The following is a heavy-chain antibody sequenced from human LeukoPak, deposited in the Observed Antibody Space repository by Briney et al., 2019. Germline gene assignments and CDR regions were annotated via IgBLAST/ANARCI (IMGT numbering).Heavy chain of an antibody. J-gene: IGHJ6*02. CDR2: ISYDGSNK. CDR3: ARDPGYSSSWYYYYYGMDV. D-gene: IGHD6-13*01. V-gene: IGHV3-30-3*01. Sequence: GGSLRLSCAASGFTFSSYAMHWVRQAPGKGLEWVAVISYDGSNKYYADSVKGRFTISRDNSKNTLYLQMNSLRAEDTAVYYCARDPGYSSSWYYYYYGMDVWGQGTTVTVSS. CDR1: GFTFSSYA.